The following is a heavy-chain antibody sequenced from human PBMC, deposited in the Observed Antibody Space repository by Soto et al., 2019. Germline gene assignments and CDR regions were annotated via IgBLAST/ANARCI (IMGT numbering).Heavy chain of an antibody. CDR1: GYTFTSYS. CDR2: INAGNGNT. D-gene: IGHD4-4*01. J-gene: IGHJ4*02. Sequence: ASVKVSCKASGYTFTSYSMHCVRQAPGQRLEWMGWINAGNGNTKYSQKFQGRVTITRDTSASTAYMELSSLRSEDTAVYYCASAIYSNYGWPYYWGQGTLVTVSS. V-gene: IGHV1-3*01. CDR3: ASAIYSNYGWPYY.